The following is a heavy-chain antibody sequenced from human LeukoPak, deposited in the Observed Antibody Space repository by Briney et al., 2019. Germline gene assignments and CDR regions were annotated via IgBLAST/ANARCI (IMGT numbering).Heavy chain of an antibody. Sequence: ASVKVSCKASGYTFTSYGISWVRQAPGQGLEWMGWISAYNGNTNYAQRLQGRVTMTTDTSTSTAYMELRSLRSDDTAVYYCARVGERELPSPLDYWGQGTLVTVSS. CDR2: ISAYNGNT. CDR1: GYTFTSYG. D-gene: IGHD1-26*01. J-gene: IGHJ4*02. CDR3: ARVGERELPSPLDY. V-gene: IGHV1-18*01.